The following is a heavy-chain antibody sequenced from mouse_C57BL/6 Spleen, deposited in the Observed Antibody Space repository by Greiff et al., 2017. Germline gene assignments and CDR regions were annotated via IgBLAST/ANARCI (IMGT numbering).Heavy chain of an antibody. J-gene: IGHJ4*01. V-gene: IGHV14-3*01. D-gene: IGHD1-1*01. CDR2: IDPADGNT. CDR1: GFNIKNTY. Sequence: EVHLHPSFSSLVRPGASVKLSCTASGFNIKNTYMHWVKQRPEQGLEWIGRIDPADGNTKYAPEFQVKATITADTSSNTAYLQLSSLTSEDTAIYYCAREYYGSSYGYYAMDYWGQGTSVT. CDR3: AREYYGSSYGYYAMDY.